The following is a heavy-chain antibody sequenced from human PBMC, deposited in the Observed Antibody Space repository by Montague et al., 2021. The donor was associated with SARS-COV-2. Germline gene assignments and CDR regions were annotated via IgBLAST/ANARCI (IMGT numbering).Heavy chain of an antibody. D-gene: IGHD3-9*01. V-gene: IGHV4-34*01. J-gene: IGHJ4*02. Sequence: SETLSLTCAVYGGSFSGYYWSWIRQPPGKGLEWIGEINHSGSTNYNPSLKSRVTISVDTSKSQFSLKVSSVTAADTAVYFCARGPDYDILTGDRTGCFDFWGQGTLVTVSS. CDR2: INHSGST. CDR3: ARGPDYDILTGDRTGCFDF. CDR1: GGSFSGYY.